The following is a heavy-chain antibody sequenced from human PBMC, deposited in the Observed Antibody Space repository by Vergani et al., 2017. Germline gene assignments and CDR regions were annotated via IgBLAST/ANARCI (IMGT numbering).Heavy chain of an antibody. Sequence: EVQLVESGGGLVQPGGSLRLSCAASGFTFSSYWMSWVRQAPGKGLEWVANIKQDGSEKYYVDSVKGRVTISRDHAKNSLYLQMNSLRAEDTAVYYCARVWDYYDSSGADGFDYWGQGTLVTVSS. CDR3: ARVWDYYDSSGADGFDY. CDR2: IKQDGSEK. D-gene: IGHD3-22*01. V-gene: IGHV3-7*01. CDR1: GFTFSSYW. J-gene: IGHJ4*02.